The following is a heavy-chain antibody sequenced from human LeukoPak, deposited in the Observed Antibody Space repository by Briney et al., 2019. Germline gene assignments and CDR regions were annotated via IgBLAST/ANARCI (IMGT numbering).Heavy chain of an antibody. CDR2: IYIGGTI. V-gene: IGHV3-66*01. CDR1: GFTVSSNH. D-gene: IGHD1-14*01. Sequence: GGSLRLSCAASGFTVSSNHMSWVRQAPGQGLEWVSVIYIGGTIYYADSVKGRFTISRENSQNTVYLEMHSLRAEDTAVYYCARDGVNHYYDCWGQGTLVTVST. CDR3: ARDGVNHYYDC. J-gene: IGHJ4*02.